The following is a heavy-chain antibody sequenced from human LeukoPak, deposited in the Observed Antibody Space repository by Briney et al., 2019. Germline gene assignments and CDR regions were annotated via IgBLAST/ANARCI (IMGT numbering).Heavy chain of an antibody. V-gene: IGHV4-4*09. CDR2: IYTSGST. D-gene: IGHD2-2*01. CDR3: ARQKCTSASCLTKNAFDI. CDR1: GSISGYY. Sequence: SETLSLICAVSGSISGYYWSWIRQPPGKGLEWIGYIYTSGSTNYNPSLESRVTISVDTSKNQFSLHLSSVTAADTAVYYCARQKCTSASCLTKNAFDIWGQGTMVTVSS. J-gene: IGHJ3*02.